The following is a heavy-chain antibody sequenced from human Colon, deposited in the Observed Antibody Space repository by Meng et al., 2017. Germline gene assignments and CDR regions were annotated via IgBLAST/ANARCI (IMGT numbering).Heavy chain of an antibody. D-gene: IGHD3-16*02. Sequence: GGSLRPSCGVAGFIVSNHYMGWVRQAPGKGLEWVSVIYNGDTTYYADSVKGRFTISRDNSKNTLYLQMNSMRAEDTAVYYCARSLNYFDYWGQGTLVTVSS. V-gene: IGHV3-66*01. J-gene: IGHJ4*02. CDR1: GFIVSNHY. CDR2: IYNGDTT. CDR3: ARSLNYFDY.